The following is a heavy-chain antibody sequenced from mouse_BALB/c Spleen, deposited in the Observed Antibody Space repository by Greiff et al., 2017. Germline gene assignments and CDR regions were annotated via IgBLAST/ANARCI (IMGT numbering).Heavy chain of an antibody. CDR1: GFTFSSYA. Sequence: EVQLVESGGGLVQPGGSRKLSCAASGFTFSSYAMSWVRQTPEKRLEWVATISSGGSNTYYPDSVKGRFTISRDNAKNTLYLQMSSLRSEDTAMYYCARHGDGGYAMDYWGQGTSVTVSS. CDR3: ARHGDGGYAMDY. V-gene: IGHV5-9-3*01. CDR2: ISSGGSNT. J-gene: IGHJ4*01. D-gene: IGHD2-13*01.